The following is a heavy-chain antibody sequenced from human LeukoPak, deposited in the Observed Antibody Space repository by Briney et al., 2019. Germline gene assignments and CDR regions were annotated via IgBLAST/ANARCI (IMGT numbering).Heavy chain of an antibody. D-gene: IGHD4-17*01. CDR1: GFTFTGYY. V-gene: IGHV1-2*02. Sequence: ASMKLSCKASGFTFTGYYIHWVRQAPGQGLEWVGWINPNSGATNYPQRFQGRVTMTRDTSITTAYMELSRLISDDTAVYYCARGRTTVTPGDYWGQGTLATVSS. J-gene: IGHJ4*02. CDR2: INPNSGAT. CDR3: ARGRTTVTPGDY.